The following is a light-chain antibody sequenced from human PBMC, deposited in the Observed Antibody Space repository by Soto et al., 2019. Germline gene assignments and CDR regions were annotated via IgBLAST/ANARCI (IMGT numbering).Light chain of an antibody. J-gene: IGKJ1*01. CDR1: QTLRRTY. V-gene: IGKV3-20*01. CDR3: QQYGSSSRT. Sequence: ISLILCPRNISLPLGDRATLSCRASQTLRRTYIAWYQQKLGQAPRLLIYGASSRATGIPDRFSGSGSGTDFTLTISRLEPEDFGVYYCQQYGSSSRTFGQGTKVDIK. CDR2: GAS.